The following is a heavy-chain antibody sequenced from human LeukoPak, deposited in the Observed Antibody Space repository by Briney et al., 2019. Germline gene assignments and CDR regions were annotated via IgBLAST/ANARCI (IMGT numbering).Heavy chain of an antibody. D-gene: IGHD1-26*01. Sequence: PSETLSLTCTVSGDSISPYYWSWIRQSPGKGLEWIGYVYYSGSSNYNPSLKSRVTISVDTSKSHFSLKLTSVTAADTAVYYCARYGSAWAFDYWGQGALVTVSS. J-gene: IGHJ4*02. V-gene: IGHV4-59*01. CDR2: VYYSGSS. CDR3: ARYGSAWAFDY. CDR1: GDSISPYY.